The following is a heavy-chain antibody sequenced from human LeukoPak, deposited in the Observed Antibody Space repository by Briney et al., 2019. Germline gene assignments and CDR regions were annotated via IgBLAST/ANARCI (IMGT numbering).Heavy chain of an antibody. Sequence: PGGSLRLSCEASGFTFSTHAIHWVRQAPGKGLEWVAVMSYDGNNKYYADSVKGRFTISRDNAKNSLYLQMNSLRAEDTAVYYCARDLSYWGQGTLVTVSS. J-gene: IGHJ4*02. CDR1: GFTFSTHA. CDR2: MSYDGNNK. CDR3: ARDLSY. V-gene: IGHV3-30-3*01.